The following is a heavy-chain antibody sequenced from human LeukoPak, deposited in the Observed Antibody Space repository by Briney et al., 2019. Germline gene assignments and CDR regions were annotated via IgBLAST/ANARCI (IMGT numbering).Heavy chain of an antibody. CDR2: LSSNSANI. Sequence: GGSLRLSCAASGFTFDTYGMSWVRQAPGKGLEWFSSLSSNSANIYYADSVKGRFTISRDNSKNTLYLQMNSLRAEDTAVYYCAKDGTGCGGDCYSDYWGQGTLVTVSS. J-gene: IGHJ4*02. V-gene: IGHV3-23*01. CDR1: GFTFDTYG. D-gene: IGHD2-21*02. CDR3: AKDGTGCGGDCYSDY.